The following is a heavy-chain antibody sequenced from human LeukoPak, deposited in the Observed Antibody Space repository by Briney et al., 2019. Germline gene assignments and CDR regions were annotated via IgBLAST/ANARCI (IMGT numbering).Heavy chain of an antibody. CDR3: ARESGHSSSP. J-gene: IGHJ5*02. Sequence: ASVKVSCKASGYTFTSYAMTWVRQAPGQRLEWMGWININTGNPTYAQGFTGRFVFSLDTSVSTAYLQISSLKAEDTAVYYCARESGHSSSPWGQGTLVTVSS. V-gene: IGHV7-4-1*02. D-gene: IGHD6-13*01. CDR2: ININTGNP. CDR1: GYTFTSYA.